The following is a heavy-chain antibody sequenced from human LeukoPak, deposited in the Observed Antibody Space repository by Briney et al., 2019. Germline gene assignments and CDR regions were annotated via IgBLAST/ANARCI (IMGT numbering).Heavy chain of an antibody. CDR3: ARRDVGATIDY. CDR2: IYYSGRT. Sequence: SETLSLTCAVYGGSFSGYYWAWIRQPPGKGLEWIGSIYYSGRTFYNPSLKSRLTISIDTSKNQFSLKLISMTAADTGVYYCARRDVGATIDYWGQGTLVTVSS. V-gene: IGHV4-39*01. CDR1: GGSFSGYY. J-gene: IGHJ4*02. D-gene: IGHD1-26*01.